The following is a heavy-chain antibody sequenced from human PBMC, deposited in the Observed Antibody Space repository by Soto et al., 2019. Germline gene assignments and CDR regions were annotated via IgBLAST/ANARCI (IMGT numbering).Heavy chain of an antibody. Sequence: ASVKVSCKASGYTFTSYDINWVRQATGQGLEWMGWMNPNSGNTGYAQKFQGRVTMTRNTSISTAYMELSSLRSEDTAVYYCARVAVRRPDNWFDPWVQGTLVTVSA. CDR3: ARVAVRRPDNWFDP. J-gene: IGHJ5*02. CDR1: GYTFTSYD. D-gene: IGHD6-19*01. V-gene: IGHV1-8*01. CDR2: MNPNSGNT.